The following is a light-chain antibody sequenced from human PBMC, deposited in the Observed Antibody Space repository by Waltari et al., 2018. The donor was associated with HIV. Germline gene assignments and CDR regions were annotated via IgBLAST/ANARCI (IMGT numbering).Light chain of an antibody. CDR1: ALPKQY. CDR2: KDT. V-gene: IGLV3-25*03. CDR3: QSPHTSGTFVV. Sequence: SFELTQPPSVSVSPGQTAAIACSGAALPKQYSYWYQQKPGQAPVLLIYKDTQRPAGIPERFSGSSSGTTVTLTISGVQADDEADYYCQSPHTSGTFVVFGGGTKLTVL. J-gene: IGLJ2*01.